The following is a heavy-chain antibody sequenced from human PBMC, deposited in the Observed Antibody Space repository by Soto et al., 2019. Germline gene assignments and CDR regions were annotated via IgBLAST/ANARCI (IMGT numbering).Heavy chain of an antibody. J-gene: IGHJ4*02. D-gene: IGHD6-13*01. V-gene: IGHV3-23*01. CDR1: GFTFSSYA. Sequence: PGGSLRLSCAASGFTFSSYAMSWVRQAPGKGLEWVSAISGSGGSTYYADSVKGRFTISRDNSKNTLYLQMNSLRAEDTAVYYCAKLDLSSSWPLGVDYWGQGTLVTVSS. CDR3: AKLDLSSSWPLGVDY. CDR2: ISGSGGST.